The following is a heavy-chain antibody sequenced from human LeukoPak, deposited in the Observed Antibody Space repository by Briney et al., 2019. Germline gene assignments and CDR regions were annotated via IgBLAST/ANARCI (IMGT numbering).Heavy chain of an antibody. J-gene: IGHJ4*02. CDR1: GFTFSSYA. Sequence: GGSLRLSCAASGFTFSSYAMHWVRQAPGKGLEWVAAISYDGSNKYYADSVKGRFTISRDNSKNTLYLQMNSLRAEDTAVYYCARDFRSRRVWQQLVLGYFDYWGQGTLVTVSS. D-gene: IGHD6-13*01. V-gene: IGHV3-30-3*01. CDR3: ARDFRSRRVWQQLVLGYFDY. CDR2: ISYDGSNK.